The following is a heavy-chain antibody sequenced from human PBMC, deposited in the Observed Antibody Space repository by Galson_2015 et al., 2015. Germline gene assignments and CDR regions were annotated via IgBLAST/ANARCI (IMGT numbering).Heavy chain of an antibody. CDR1: GFTFSSCS. V-gene: IGHV3-48*01. D-gene: IGHD1-26*01. CDR3: AKEKDSGSYYGRCLDY. Sequence: SLRLSCAASGFTFSSCSMNWVRQAPGKGLEWVSYISSSSSTIYYADSVKGRFTISRDNSKNTLYLQMNSLRAEDTAVFYCAKEKDSGSYYGRCLDYWGQGTLVTVSS. J-gene: IGHJ4*02. CDR2: ISSSSSTI.